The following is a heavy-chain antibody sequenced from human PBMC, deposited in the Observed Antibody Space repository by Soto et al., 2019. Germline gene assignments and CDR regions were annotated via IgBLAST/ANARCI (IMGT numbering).Heavy chain of an antibody. CDR3: ARDLKVSDYYGSGSYYSYFDY. CDR1: GFTFSDYY. CDR2: ISSSGSTI. V-gene: IGHV3-11*01. D-gene: IGHD3-10*01. J-gene: IGHJ4*02. Sequence: GGSLRLSWAASGFTFSDYYMSWIRQAPGKGLEWVSYISSSGSTIYYADSVKGRFTISRDNAKNSLYLQMNSLRAEDTAVYYCARDLKVSDYYGSGSYYSYFDYWGQGALVTVSS.